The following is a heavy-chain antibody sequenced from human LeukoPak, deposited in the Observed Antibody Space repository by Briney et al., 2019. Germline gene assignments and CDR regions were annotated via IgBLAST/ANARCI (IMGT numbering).Heavy chain of an antibody. Sequence: SVKVSCKASGGTFSSYAISWVRQAPGQGLEWMGRIIPILGIANYAQKFQGRVTITADKSTSTAYMELSSLRSEDTAVYCCASSLTYYDILTGLNYYYYGMDVWGQGTTVTVSS. V-gene: IGHV1-69*04. J-gene: IGHJ6*02. CDR2: IIPILGIA. CDR1: GGTFSSYA. D-gene: IGHD3-9*01. CDR3: ASSLTYYDILTGLNYYYYGMDV.